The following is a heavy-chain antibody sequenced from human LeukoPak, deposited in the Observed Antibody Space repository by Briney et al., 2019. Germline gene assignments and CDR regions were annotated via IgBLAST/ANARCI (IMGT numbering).Heavy chain of an antibody. D-gene: IGHD3-16*01. CDR2: IYYSGST. J-gene: IGHJ5*02. Sequence: SETLSLTCTVSGGSISSYYWSWIRQPPGKGLEWIGYIYYSGSTNYNPSLKSRVTISVDTSKNQFSLKLSSVTAADTAVYYCARVPSGGVIYGWFDPWGQGTLVTVSS. CDR3: ARVPSGGVIYGWFDP. V-gene: IGHV4-59*12. CDR1: GGSISSYY.